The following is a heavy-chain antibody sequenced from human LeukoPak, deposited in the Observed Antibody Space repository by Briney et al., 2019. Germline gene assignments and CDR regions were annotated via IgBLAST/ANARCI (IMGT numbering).Heavy chain of an antibody. D-gene: IGHD6-13*01. Sequence: SETLSLTCTVSGGSISSYSWSWIRQPPGKGLEWIGYIYYSGSTNYNPSLKSRVTISVDTSRNQFSLRLSSVTAADTAVYYCARGYSSSWYFRYFDYWGQGTLVTVSS. J-gene: IGHJ4*02. V-gene: IGHV4-59*12. CDR3: ARGYSSSWYFRYFDY. CDR1: GGSISSYS. CDR2: IYYSGST.